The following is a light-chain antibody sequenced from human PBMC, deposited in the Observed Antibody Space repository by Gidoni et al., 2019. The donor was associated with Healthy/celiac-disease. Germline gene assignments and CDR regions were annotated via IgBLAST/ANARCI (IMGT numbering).Light chain of an antibody. CDR2: DAS. V-gene: IGKV1-33*01. J-gene: IGKJ2*04. Sequence: DNQMTQSPSSLSASVGDRVTITCQASQDISNYLNWYQQKPGKAPKLLIYDASNLETGVPSRFSGSGSGTDFTFTISSLQPEDIATYYCQQYDNLPCSFGQGTKLEIK. CDR3: QQYDNLPCS. CDR1: QDISNY.